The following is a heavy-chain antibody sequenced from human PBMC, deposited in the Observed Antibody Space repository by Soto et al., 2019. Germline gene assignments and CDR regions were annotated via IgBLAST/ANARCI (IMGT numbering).Heavy chain of an antibody. D-gene: IGHD6-19*01. J-gene: IGHJ4*02. CDR2: ISAYNGNT. Sequence: ASVKVSCKASGYTFTSYGISWVRQAPGQGLEWMGWISAYNGNTNYAQKLQGRVTMTTDTSTSTAYMELRSLRSDDTAVYYCARVSPPGYSSGWYYFDYWGQGTLVTVS. V-gene: IGHV1-18*01. CDR3: ARVSPPGYSSGWYYFDY. CDR1: GYTFTSYG.